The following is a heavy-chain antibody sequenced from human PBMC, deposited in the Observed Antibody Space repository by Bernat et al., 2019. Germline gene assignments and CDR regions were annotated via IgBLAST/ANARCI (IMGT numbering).Heavy chain of an antibody. CDR2: ISGSGGST. J-gene: IGHJ3*02. D-gene: IGHD5-24*01. V-gene: IGHV3-23*04. Sequence: EVQLVESGGGLVQPGGSLRLSCAASGFTFSSYAMSWVRQAPGKGLEWVSAISGSGGSTYYADSVKGRFTISRDNSKNTLYLQMNSLRAEDTAVYYCAKYLMLPDGHLGNDAFDIWGQGTMVTVSS. CDR3: AKYLMLPDGHLGNDAFDI. CDR1: GFTFSSYA.